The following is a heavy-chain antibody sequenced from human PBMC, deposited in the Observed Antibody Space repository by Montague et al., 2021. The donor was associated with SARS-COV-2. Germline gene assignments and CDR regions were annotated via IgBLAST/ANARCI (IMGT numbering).Heavy chain of an antibody. V-gene: IGHV3-23*03. Sequence: SLRLSCAASGFTFSSYGMSWVRQAPGKGLEWVSVIHSGGSSTYYADSVKGRFIISRDNSKNTLYLQMNSLRAEDTALYYCAKFRGGNPDYYFDYWGQGTLVTVSS. CDR3: AKFRGGNPDYYFDY. CDR1: GFTFSSYG. J-gene: IGHJ4*02. CDR2: IHSGGSST. D-gene: IGHD4-23*01.